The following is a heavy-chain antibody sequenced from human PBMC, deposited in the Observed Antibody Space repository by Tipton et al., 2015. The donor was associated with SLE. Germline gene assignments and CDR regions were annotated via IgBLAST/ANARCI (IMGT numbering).Heavy chain of an antibody. CDR1: GGSFSGYY. CDR2: INHSGIA. V-gene: IGHV4-34*01. Sequence: TLSLTCAVYGGSFSGYYWSWIRQPPGMGLGWIGEINHSGIANSNPSLKSRLIISVDTSKNQFSLKLSSVTAADTAVYYCARAVGTAAGLRDYWGQGTLVTVSS. CDR3: ARAVGTAAGLRDY. J-gene: IGHJ4*02. D-gene: IGHD6-13*01.